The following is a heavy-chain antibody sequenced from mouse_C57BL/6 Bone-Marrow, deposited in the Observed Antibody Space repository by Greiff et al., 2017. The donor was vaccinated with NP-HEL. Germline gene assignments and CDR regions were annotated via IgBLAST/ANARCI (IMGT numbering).Heavy chain of an antibody. CDR3: ARYGDCYYPGAMDY. CDR2: IYPRDGST. CDR1: GYTFTDHT. D-gene: IGHD2-3*01. J-gene: IGHJ4*01. Sequence: QVQLQQSDAELVKPGASVKISCKVSGYTFTDHTIHWMKQRPEQGLEWIGYIYPRDGSTKYNEKCKGRATLTADKSSSTAYMQLNRLTSEDSAVYFCARYGDCYYPGAMDYWGQGTSVTVSS. V-gene: IGHV1-78*01.